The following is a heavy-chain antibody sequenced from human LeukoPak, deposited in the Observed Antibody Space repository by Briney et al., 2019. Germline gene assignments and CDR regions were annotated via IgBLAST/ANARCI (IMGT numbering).Heavy chain of an antibody. CDR1: GFTVTSNY. V-gene: IGHV3-11*05. D-gene: IGHD3-9*01. Sequence: GGSLRLSCAASGFTVTSNYISWIRQAPGKGLEWVSYISSSSSYTNYADSVKGRFTISRDNAKNSLYLQINSLRADDTSVYNCVRAVTNYDILTGYYMDYFDYWGQGTLVTVSS. CDR3: VRAVTNYDILTGYYMDYFDY. CDR2: ISSSSSYT. J-gene: IGHJ4*02.